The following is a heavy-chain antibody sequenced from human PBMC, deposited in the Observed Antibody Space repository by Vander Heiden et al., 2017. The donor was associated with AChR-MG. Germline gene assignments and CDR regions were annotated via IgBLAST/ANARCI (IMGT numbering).Heavy chain of an antibody. CDR3: ARDSPIVYNRPKHWPNYYYMDV. CDR1: GGTLSSYS. J-gene: IGHJ6*03. D-gene: IGHD1-20*01. CDR2: IIPILDTS. V-gene: IGHV1-69*06. Sequence: QVQLVQSGAEVKKPGSSVKLSCKASGGTLSSYSISWVRQAPGQGLEWMGAIIPILDTSNYAQKFQGRVTITADKSTNTAYMELSSLRSDDTAVYYCARDSPIVYNRPKHWPNYYYMDVWGKGTTVTVSS.